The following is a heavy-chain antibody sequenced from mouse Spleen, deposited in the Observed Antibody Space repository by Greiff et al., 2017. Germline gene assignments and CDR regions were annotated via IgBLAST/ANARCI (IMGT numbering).Heavy chain of an antibody. J-gene: IGHJ2*01. CDR3: TYYGYDDDYFDY. V-gene: IGHV6-3*01. Sequence: EVQLVESGGGLVQPGGSMKLSCVASGFTFSNYWMNWVRQSPEKGLEWVAQIRLKSDNYATHYAESVKGRFTISRDDSKSSVYLQMNKLRAEDTGIYYCTYYGYDDDYFDYWGQGTTLTVSS. CDR2: IRLKSDNYAT. CDR1: GFTFSNYW. D-gene: IGHD2-2*01.